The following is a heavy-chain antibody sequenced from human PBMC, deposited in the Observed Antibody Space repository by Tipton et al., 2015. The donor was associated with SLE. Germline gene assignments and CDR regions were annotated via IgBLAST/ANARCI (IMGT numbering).Heavy chain of an antibody. V-gene: IGHV4-4*07. D-gene: IGHD3-3*01. CDR2: LYGSGSPT. CDR1: GGSISSYY. J-gene: IGHJ4*02. Sequence: LVKPSETLSLTCTVSGGSISSYYWSWIRQPAGKGLEWIGRLYGSGSPTHYNPSLESRVTMSVDKSQNQFSLKLTSVTAADTAVYFCARIRPGHGDPFDFWGQGTLVTVSS. CDR3: ARIRPGHGDPFDF.